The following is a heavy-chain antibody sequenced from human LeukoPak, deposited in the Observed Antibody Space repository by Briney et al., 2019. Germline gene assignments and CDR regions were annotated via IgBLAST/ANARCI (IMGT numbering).Heavy chain of an antibody. D-gene: IGHD1-26*01. CDR2: ISGNNDHT. Sequence: ASVNVSCKASGGTFSSYAISWVRQAPGQGLEWMGWISGNNDHTNYAQKFQGRVTMTTDTSTTTAYMELTSLTSDDTAVYYCARDGTSTDDFWGQGTLVTVSS. J-gene: IGHJ4*02. CDR3: ARDGTSTDDF. CDR1: GGTFSSYA. V-gene: IGHV1-18*01.